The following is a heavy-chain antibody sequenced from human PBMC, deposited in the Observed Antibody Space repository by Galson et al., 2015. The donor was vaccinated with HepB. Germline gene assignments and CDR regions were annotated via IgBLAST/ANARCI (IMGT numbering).Heavy chain of an antibody. CDR2: IWYDGSNK. CDR1: GFTFSSYG. CDR3: AREDGTFGVGAFDI. Sequence: SLRLSCAASGFTFSSYGMHWVRQAPGKGLEWVAVIWYDGSNKYYADSVKGRFTISRDNSKNTLYLQMNSLGAEDTAVYYCAREDGTFGVGAFDIWGQGTMVTVSS. V-gene: IGHV3-33*08. D-gene: IGHD3-10*01. J-gene: IGHJ3*02.